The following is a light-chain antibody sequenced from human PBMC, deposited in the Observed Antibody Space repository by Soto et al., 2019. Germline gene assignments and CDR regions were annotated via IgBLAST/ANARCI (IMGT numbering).Light chain of an antibody. V-gene: IGKV3-15*01. J-gene: IGKJ5*01. CDR2: GAS. CDR3: QHYNNWLIT. Sequence: EIVMTQSPATLSVSPGERATLSCRASQSVSSNLAWYQQKPGQAPRLLIYGASTRATGIPARFSGSGSGTEFTITISSLQSEDFAVYYCQHYNNWLITFGQGTRLEIK. CDR1: QSVSSN.